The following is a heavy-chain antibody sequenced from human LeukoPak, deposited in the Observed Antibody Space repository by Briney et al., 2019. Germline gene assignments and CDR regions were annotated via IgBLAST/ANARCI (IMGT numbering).Heavy chain of an antibody. D-gene: IGHD3-10*01. CDR2: ISYDGSYQ. V-gene: IGHV3-30*04. CDR3: ARDSHYYGDYYMDV. J-gene: IGHJ6*03. Sequence: GRSLRLSCAASGFTFSNYAMHWVRQAPGKGLEWVSLISYDGSYQYYTDSVKGRFTISRDSSKNTLYLQMNSLRAEDTAVYYCARDSHYYGDYYMDVWGKGTTVTVSS. CDR1: GFTFSNYA.